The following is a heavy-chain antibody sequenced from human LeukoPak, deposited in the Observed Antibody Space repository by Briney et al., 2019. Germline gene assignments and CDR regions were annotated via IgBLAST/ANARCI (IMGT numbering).Heavy chain of an antibody. D-gene: IGHD3-10*01. V-gene: IGHV4-34*01. J-gene: IGHJ5*02. CDR2: LNPSGST. CDR1: GGSFSGYY. CDR3: ARGPHHYYGSRSHYFFSYWFDP. Sequence: SETLSLTCAVYGGSFSGYYWSWIRQPPGKGLEWIGELNPSGSTNYNASLKSRVTISVDTSKNQFSLKLSSVTAADTAVYYCARGPHHYYGSRSHYFFSYWFDPWGQGTLVTVSS.